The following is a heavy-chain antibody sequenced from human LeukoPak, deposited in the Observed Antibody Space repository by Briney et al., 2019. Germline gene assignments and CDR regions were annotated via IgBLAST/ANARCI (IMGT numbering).Heavy chain of an antibody. Sequence: GGSLRLSCAASGFTFDGYAMHWVRQAPGKGLEWVSGISWNSGSIGYADSVKGRFTISRDNAKNSLYLQMNSLRAEDTAFYYCAKDAYNRIAVAGAIDYWGQGTLVTVSS. V-gene: IGHV3-9*01. CDR1: GFTFDGYA. CDR2: ISWNSGSI. CDR3: AKDAYNRIAVAGAIDY. J-gene: IGHJ4*02. D-gene: IGHD6-19*01.